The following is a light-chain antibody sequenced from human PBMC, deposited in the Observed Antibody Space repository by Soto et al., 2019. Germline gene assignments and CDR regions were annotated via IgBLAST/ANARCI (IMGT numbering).Light chain of an antibody. J-gene: IGLJ3*02. CDR3: QVWDSSGDHKV. V-gene: IGLV3-21*02. CDR1: NIGRKS. Sequence: SYELTQPPSVSVAPGPTASITCGGNNIGRKSVHWYQQKPGQAPMLVVYDDGERPSGIPERFSGSNSGNTATLTISRVEAGDEADYYCQVWDSSGDHKVFGGGTKLTVL. CDR2: DDG.